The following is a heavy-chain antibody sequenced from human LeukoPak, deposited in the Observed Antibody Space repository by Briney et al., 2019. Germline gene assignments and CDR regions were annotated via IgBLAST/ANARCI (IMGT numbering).Heavy chain of an antibody. CDR3: ARPYDYVWGSYRYSPVGAFDI. V-gene: IGHV4-39*07. CDR2: IYYSGST. CDR1: GGSISSSSYY. J-gene: IGHJ3*02. Sequence: SETLSLTCTVSGGSISSSSYYWGWIRQPPGKGLEWIGSIYYSGSTYYNPSLKSRVTISVDTSKNQFSLKLSSVTAADTAVYYCARPYDYVWGSYRYSPVGAFDIWGQGTMVTVSS. D-gene: IGHD3-16*02.